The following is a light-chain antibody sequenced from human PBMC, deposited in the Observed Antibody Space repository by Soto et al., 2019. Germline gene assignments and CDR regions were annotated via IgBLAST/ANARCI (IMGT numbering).Light chain of an antibody. Sequence: EIVLTQSPATLSLSPGQRATLSCRATQSVSNFLGWFQQKRGQPPRLLIFDASNRATGVPARFSGSGSGTDFTLTVSSLEPEDFAVYYCHRRSDWPFTFGQGNNLEI. J-gene: IGKJ2*01. V-gene: IGKV3-11*01. CDR3: HRRSDWPFT. CDR2: DAS. CDR1: QSVSNF.